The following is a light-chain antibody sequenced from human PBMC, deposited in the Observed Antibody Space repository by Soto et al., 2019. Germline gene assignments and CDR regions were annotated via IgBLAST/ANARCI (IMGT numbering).Light chain of an antibody. CDR1: SNDVGAYDY. V-gene: IGLV2-8*01. J-gene: IGLJ2*01. CDR3: NSYAGSYNMV. Sequence: QSALTQPPSASGSPGQSVTISCTGTSNDVGAYDYVSWYQQLPGKAPKLMISEVSKRPSGIPDRFSGSKSGNTASLTVSGLQAEDEADYYCNSYAGSYNMVFGGGTKLTV. CDR2: EVS.